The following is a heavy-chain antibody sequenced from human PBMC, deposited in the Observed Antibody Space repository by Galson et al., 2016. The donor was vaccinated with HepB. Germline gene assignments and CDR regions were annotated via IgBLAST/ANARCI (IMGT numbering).Heavy chain of an antibody. Sequence: SLRLSCAASGITFTSYAMSWVRQAPGKGLEWVSSISGSGGSTYYADSVKGRFTISRDNSKNTLYLQMNSLRAEDTAVYYCASRDGYNFWYFDYWGQGALVTVSS. CDR1: GITFTSYA. CDR3: ASRDGYNFWYFDY. CDR2: ISGSGGST. D-gene: IGHD5-24*01. J-gene: IGHJ4*02. V-gene: IGHV3-23*01.